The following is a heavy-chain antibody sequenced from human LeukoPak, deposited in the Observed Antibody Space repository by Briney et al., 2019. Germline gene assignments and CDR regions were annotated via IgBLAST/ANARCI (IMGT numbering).Heavy chain of an antibody. V-gene: IGHV4-34*01. CDR3: SGYDCSGGSCYRYYYYGMDV. D-gene: IGHD2-15*01. CDR2: INHSGST. CDR1: GGSFSGYY. J-gene: IGHJ6*02. Sequence: SETLSLTCAVYGGSFSGYYWSWIRQPPGKGLEWIGEINHSGSTNYNPSLKSRVTISVDTSKNQSSLKLSSVTAADTAVYYCSGYDCSGGSCYRYYYYGMDVWGQGTTVTVSS.